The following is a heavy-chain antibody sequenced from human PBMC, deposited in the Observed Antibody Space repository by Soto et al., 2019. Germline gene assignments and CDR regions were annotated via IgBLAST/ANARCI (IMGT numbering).Heavy chain of an antibody. V-gene: IGHV1-69*06. CDR3: ARGYYDSSGYGPWWFDP. CDR1: GGTFSSYA. D-gene: IGHD3-22*01. Sequence: SVKVSCKASGGTFSSYAISWVRQAPGQGLEWMGGIIPIFGTANYAQKFQGRVTITADKSTSTAYMELSSLRSEDTAVYYCARGYYDSSGYGPWWFDPWGQGTLVTVSS. J-gene: IGHJ5*02. CDR2: IIPIFGTA.